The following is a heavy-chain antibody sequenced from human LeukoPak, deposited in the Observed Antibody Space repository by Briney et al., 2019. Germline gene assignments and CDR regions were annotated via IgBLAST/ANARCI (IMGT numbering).Heavy chain of an antibody. V-gene: IGHV1-69*02. CDR3: ASPYDSSSYGYDY. Sequence: ASVKVSCKASGGTFSSYTISWVRQAPGQGLEWMGRIIPILGIANYAQKFQGRVTITADKSTSTAYMELSSLRSEDTAVYYCASPYDSSSYGYDYWGQGTLVTVSS. CDR2: IIPILGIA. CDR1: GGTFSSYT. J-gene: IGHJ4*02. D-gene: IGHD3-22*01.